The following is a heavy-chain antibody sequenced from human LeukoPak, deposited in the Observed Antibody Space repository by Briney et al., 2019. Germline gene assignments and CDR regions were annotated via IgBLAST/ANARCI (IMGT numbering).Heavy chain of an antibody. CDR1: GFSLTTYG. CDR3: ARDGGSGIDY. CDR2: IWYDGSKK. V-gene: IGHV3-33*01. Sequence: PGGSLRLSCAASGFSLTTYGTHWLRQAPGKGLEWVAVIWYDGSKKFYGDSVKGRFTVSRDTSESTMYLQMNTLRAEDTAVYYCARDGGSGIDYWGQGTLVTVSS. D-gene: IGHD3-10*01. J-gene: IGHJ4*02.